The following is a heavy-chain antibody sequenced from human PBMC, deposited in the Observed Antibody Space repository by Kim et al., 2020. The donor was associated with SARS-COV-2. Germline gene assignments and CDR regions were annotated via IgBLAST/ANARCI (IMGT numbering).Heavy chain of an antibody. CDR3: ARARRVVPGRSLGNWFDP. V-gene: IGHV4-34*01. J-gene: IGHJ5*02. Sequence: SETLSLTCAVYGGSFSGYYWSWIRQPPGKGLEWIGEINHSGSTNYNPSLKSRVTISVDTSKNQFSLKLSSVTAADTAVYYCARARRVVPGRSLGNWFDPWGQGTLVTVSS. CDR2: INHSGST. CDR1: GGSFSGYY. D-gene: IGHD2-2*01.